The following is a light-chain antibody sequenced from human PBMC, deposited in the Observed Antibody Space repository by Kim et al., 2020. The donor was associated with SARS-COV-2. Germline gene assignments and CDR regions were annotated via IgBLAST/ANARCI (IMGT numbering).Light chain of an antibody. CDR1: SLRSYY. CDR3: NSRDSSGNHLYV. CDR2: GKN. V-gene: IGLV3-19*01. J-gene: IGLJ1*01. Sequence: GPTVRITCQGYSLRSYYASWYQQKPGQAPVLVIYGKNNRPSGIPDRFSGSSSGNSASLTITGAQAEDEADYYCNSRDSSGNHLYVFGTGTKVTVL.